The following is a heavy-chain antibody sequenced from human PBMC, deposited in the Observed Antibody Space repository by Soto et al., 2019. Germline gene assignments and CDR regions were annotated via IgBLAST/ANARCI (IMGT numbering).Heavy chain of an antibody. J-gene: IGHJ4*02. Sequence: QVQLVESGGGLVKPGGSLRLSCAASGFTFSDYDMSWIRQAPGKGLEWVSYISSSSSYTNYADSVKGRFTISRDDAKNSLYLEMNSLRAEDTVVYYCAREGYYGSGAPDYWGQGTLVTVSS. CDR1: GFTFSDYD. D-gene: IGHD3-10*01. CDR2: ISSSSSYT. CDR3: AREGYYGSGAPDY. V-gene: IGHV3-11*05.